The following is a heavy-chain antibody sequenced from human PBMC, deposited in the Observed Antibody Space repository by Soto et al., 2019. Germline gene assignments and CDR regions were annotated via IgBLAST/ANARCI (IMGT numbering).Heavy chain of an antibody. D-gene: IGHD6-25*01. CDR1: GGPFSSYS. CDR2: IIPIFGTA. J-gene: IGHJ6*02. V-gene: IGHV1-69*13. CDR3: ATSGENTSGWVIYYYYAMDV. Sequence: SSVRVSCTASGGPFSSYSMSWVRHAPVRGLEWMGGIIPIFGTAHYAQKFQGRVTITVDESASKAYMELSSLRSEDTAVYYGATSGENTSGWVIYYYYAMDVWG.